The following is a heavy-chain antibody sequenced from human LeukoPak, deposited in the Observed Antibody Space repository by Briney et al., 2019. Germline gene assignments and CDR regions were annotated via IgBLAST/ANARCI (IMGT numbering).Heavy chain of an antibody. D-gene: IGHD1-26*01. CDR2: LKQDGSEE. CDR1: GFTFRSYW. V-gene: IGHV3-7*05. J-gene: IGHJ3*02. Sequence: GGSLRLSCAASGFTFRSYWTSWVRQAPGKGLEWVANLKQDGSEEIYVDSVKGRFTISRDNAENSLFLQMNSLRVEDTAVYYCARDPYSGSYGAFDIWGQGTMVTVS. CDR3: ARDPYSGSYGAFDI.